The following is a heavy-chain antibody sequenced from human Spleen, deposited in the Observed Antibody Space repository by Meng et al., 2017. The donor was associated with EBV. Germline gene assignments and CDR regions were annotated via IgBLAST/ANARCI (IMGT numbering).Heavy chain of an antibody. V-gene: IGHV4-34*01. CDR1: GESFSGYS. J-gene: IGHJ4*02. Sequence: QGQGRQGGARLLQPSDTLSLSVAVYGESFSGYSWRWIRQPPGKGLEWIGEVNHSGSTNYSPSLKSRVTISVDTSKNQFSLKLTSVTAADTAVYYCATGWGKACYWGQGTLVTVSS. CDR2: VNHSGST. D-gene: IGHD3-16*01. CDR3: ATGWGKACY.